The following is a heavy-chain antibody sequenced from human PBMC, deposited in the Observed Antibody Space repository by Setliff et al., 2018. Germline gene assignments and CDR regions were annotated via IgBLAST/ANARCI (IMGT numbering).Heavy chain of an antibody. CDR3: VGRDFSGGDS. V-gene: IGHV4-39*02. J-gene: IGHJ5*01. D-gene: IGHD6-25*01. CDR2: IYNTGTT. Sequence: PSETLSLTCTVSGGSISSSSYYWGWIRQPPGKGLEWIGSIYNTGTTNYNPSLKSRVTISISADTSNKSFSLNLFSVTAADTAVYYCVGRDFSGGDSWGHGTLVTSPQ. CDR1: GGSISSSSYY.